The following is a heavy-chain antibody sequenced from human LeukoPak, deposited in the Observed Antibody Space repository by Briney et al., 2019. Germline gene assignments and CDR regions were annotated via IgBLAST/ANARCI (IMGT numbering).Heavy chain of an antibody. Sequence: SETLSLTCTVSGGSISSGSYYWSWIRQPAGKGLEWIGRIYTSGSTNYNPSLKSRVTISVATSKNQFSLKLSSVTAADTAVYYCARGAGYSSSWFDYWGLGTLVTVSS. CDR2: IYTSGST. CDR3: ARGAGYSSSWFDY. J-gene: IGHJ4*02. CDR1: GGSISSGSYY. D-gene: IGHD6-13*01. V-gene: IGHV4-61*02.